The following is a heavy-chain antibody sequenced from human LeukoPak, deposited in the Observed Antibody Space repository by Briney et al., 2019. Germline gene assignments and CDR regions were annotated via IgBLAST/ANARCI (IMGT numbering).Heavy chain of an antibody. CDR2: IYYSGST. Sequence: PSETLSLTCTVSGGSISSYYWSWIRQPPGKGLEWIGYIYYSGSTNYNPPLKSRVTISVDTSKNQFSLKLSSVTAADTAVYYCARLRSTYWYFDLWGRGTLVTVSS. D-gene: IGHD4-17*01. J-gene: IGHJ2*01. CDR1: GGSISSYY. CDR3: ARLRSTYWYFDL. V-gene: IGHV4-59*12.